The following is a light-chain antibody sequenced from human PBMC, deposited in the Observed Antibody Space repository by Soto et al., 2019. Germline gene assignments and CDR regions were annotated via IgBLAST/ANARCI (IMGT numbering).Light chain of an antibody. J-gene: IGLJ3*02. CDR2: GNS. V-gene: IGLV1-40*01. Sequence: QSVLTQPPSVSGAPGQRVTISCTGSSSNIGAGYDVHWYQQLPGTAPKLLIYGNSNRPSGVPDRFSGSKSGTSASLAITGLQAEDEADYYCHSYDRSLSVVWVFGGGTKLTVL. CDR3: HSYDRSLSVVWV. CDR1: SSNIGAGYD.